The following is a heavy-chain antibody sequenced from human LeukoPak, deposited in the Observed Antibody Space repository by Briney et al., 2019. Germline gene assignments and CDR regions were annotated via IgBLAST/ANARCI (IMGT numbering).Heavy chain of an antibody. J-gene: IGHJ5*02. V-gene: IGHV4-39*07. D-gene: IGHD3-10*01. CDR2: DSGGGST. Sequence: PSETLSLTCTVSGGSISSNSNYWAWIRQPPGRGLEWIGNDSGGGSTYYSPSLDSRVTISVDTSKNQFSLKLSSVTAADTAVYYCARGSPFGSGSYRGMANCFDPWGQGTLVRVSS. CDR3: ARGSPFGSGSYRGMANCFDP. CDR1: GGSISSNSNY.